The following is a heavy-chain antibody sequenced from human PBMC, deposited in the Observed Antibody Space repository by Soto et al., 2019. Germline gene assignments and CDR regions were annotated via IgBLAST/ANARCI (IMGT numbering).Heavy chain of an antibody. CDR1: GGSISSSSYY. V-gene: IGHV4-39*01. D-gene: IGHD3-10*01. J-gene: IGHJ5*02. CDR2: IYCSGST. CDR3: ARHWDNMVRRVIITYGWFDP. Sequence: PSETLSLTCTVSGGSISSSSYYWGWIRQPPGKGLEWIGSIYCSGSTYYNPSLKSRVTISVDTSKNQFSLKLSSVTAADTAVYYCARHWDNMVRRVIITYGWFDPWGQGTLVTVSS.